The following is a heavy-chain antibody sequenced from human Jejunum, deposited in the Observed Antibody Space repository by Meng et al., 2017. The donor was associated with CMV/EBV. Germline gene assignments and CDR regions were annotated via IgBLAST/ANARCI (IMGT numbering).Heavy chain of an antibody. Sequence: SNDGMHWVRQAPGKGLEWVSFMRYDGKTTYYADSVKGRFTISRDNSKNTVYLQMNSLRPEDTAVYFCAKDHDFVTGKNYHYAMDVWGQGTTVTVSS. CDR1: SNDG. D-gene: IGHD2-21*02. CDR2: MRYDGKTT. CDR3: AKDHDFVTGKNYHYAMDV. V-gene: IGHV3-30*02. J-gene: IGHJ6*02.